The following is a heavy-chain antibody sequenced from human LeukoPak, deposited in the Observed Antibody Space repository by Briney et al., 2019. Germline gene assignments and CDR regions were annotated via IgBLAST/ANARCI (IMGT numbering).Heavy chain of an antibody. V-gene: IGHV4-31*03. Sequence: PSQTLSLTCTVSGGSISSGGYYWSWIRQHPGKGLEWIGYIYYSGSTYYNPSLKSRVTISVDTSKNQFSLKLSSVTAADTAVYYRARSGDTYYYDSTPDYWGQGTLVTVSS. D-gene: IGHD3-22*01. CDR1: GGSISSGGYY. J-gene: IGHJ4*02. CDR2: IYYSGST. CDR3: ARSGDTYYYDSTPDY.